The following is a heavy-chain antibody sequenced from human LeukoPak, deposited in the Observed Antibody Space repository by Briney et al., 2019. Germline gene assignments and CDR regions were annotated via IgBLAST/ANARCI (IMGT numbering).Heavy chain of an antibody. Sequence: PGGSLRLSCAASGFTFSSNYMSWVRQAPGKGLEWVSVIYSGGSTYYSDSVKGRFTISRDNSKNTLYLQMNSLRAEDTAVYYCARATGDYYVFDYWGQGTLVTVSS. D-gene: IGHD2-21*02. CDR1: GFTFSSNY. CDR3: ARATGDYYVFDY. V-gene: IGHV3-53*01. J-gene: IGHJ4*02. CDR2: IYSGGST.